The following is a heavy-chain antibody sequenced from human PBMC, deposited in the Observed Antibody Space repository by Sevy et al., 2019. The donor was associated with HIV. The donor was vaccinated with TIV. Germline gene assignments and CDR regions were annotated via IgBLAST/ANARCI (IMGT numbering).Heavy chain of an antibody. CDR1: GGSISSGDYY. V-gene: IGHV4-30-4*01. CDR2: IYYSGST. D-gene: IGHD6-19*01. Sequence: SVTLSLTCTVSGGSISSGDYYWSWIRQPPGKGLEWIGYIYYSGSTYYNPSLKSRVTISVDTSKNQFSLKLSSVTAADTAVYYCARDTVAGTKTFDYWGQGTLVTVSS. CDR3: ARDTVAGTKTFDY. J-gene: IGHJ4*02.